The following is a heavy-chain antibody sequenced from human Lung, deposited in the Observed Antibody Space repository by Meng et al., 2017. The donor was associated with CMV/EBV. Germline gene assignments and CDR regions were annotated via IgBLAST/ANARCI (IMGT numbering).Heavy chain of an antibody. V-gene: IGHV1-2*02. CDR1: GYTFNGYY. Sequence: EASGYTFNGYYMHWVRQAPGQGLEWMGCINPHSGATKSAQKFQGRVTMTRVTSISTVYMELSSLTSDDTAVYYCARDIALINSWFDPWGQGTLVTVSS. D-gene: IGHD2/OR15-2a*01. J-gene: IGHJ5*02. CDR3: ARDIALINSWFDP. CDR2: INPHSGAT.